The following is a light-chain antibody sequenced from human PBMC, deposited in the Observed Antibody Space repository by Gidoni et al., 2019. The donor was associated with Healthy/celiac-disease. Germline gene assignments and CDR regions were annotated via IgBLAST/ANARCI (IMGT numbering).Light chain of an antibody. CDR3: CSYAGSYTLV. V-gene: IGLV2-11*01. Sequence: QSALTQPRSVSAPPGQSVTISCTGTSSDVGGYNYVPWYQQHPGKAPKLMIYDVSKRPSGVPDRFSGSKSGNTASLTISGLQAEDEADYYCCSYAGSYTLVFGGGTKLTVL. J-gene: IGLJ3*02. CDR2: DVS. CDR1: SSDVGGYNY.